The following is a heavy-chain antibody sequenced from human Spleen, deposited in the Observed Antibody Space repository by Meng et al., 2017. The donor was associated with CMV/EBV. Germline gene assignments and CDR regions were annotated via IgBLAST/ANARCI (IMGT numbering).Heavy chain of an antibody. D-gene: IGHD3/OR15-3a*01. V-gene: IGHV3-7*04. Sequence: GGSLRLSCAASGFTFSSYWMTWVRQAPGKGLEWVANIKQDGSEKYHVDSVKGRFTISRDNAKKSLYLQMNSLRGEDTAVYYCARGDGDSYDFGALDPWGQGTLVTVSS. CDR3: ARGDGDSYDFGALDP. J-gene: IGHJ5*02. CDR2: IKQDGSEK. CDR1: GFTFSSYW.